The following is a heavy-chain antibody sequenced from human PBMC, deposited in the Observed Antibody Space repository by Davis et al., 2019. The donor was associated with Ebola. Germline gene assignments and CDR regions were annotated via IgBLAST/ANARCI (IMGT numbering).Heavy chain of an antibody. V-gene: IGHV3-30-3*01. CDR2: ISYEGSNK. D-gene: IGHD3-3*01. Sequence: PGGSLRLSCAASGFTFSSYAMHRVRQAPGKGLEWVAVISYEGSNKYYADAVKGRFTISRDNAKNSLYLQMNSLRDEDTAVYYCARESYGFWSGDYTVGFDYWGQGTLVTVSS. J-gene: IGHJ4*02. CDR3: ARESYGFWSGDYTVGFDY. CDR1: GFTFSSYA.